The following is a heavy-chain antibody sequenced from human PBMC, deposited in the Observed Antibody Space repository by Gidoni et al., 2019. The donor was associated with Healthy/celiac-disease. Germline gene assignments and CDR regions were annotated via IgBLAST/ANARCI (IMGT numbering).Heavy chain of an antibody. Sequence: QVQLVQSGAEVKKPGASVKVSCKASGYTFTSYYMHWVRQAPGQGLEWMGIINPSGGSTSYAQKFQGRVTMTRDTSTSTVYMELSSLRSEDTAVYYCAREVALGAAAGTAPDYWGQGTLVTVSS. D-gene: IGHD6-13*01. CDR1: GYTFTSYY. CDR3: AREVALGAAAGTAPDY. J-gene: IGHJ4*02. CDR2: INPSGGST. V-gene: IGHV1-46*01.